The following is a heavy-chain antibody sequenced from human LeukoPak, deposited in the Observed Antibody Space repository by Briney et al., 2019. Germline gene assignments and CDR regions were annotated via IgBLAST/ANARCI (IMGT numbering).Heavy chain of an antibody. D-gene: IGHD5-12*01. CDR3: ARVSDAFDYFFDS. Sequence: GGSLRLSCAASGFAFSTYSMNWVRQAPGKGLEWVSSVSRSSRFIFYADSVQGRFTISRDDAKDSLFLQMNSLRAEDTAVYYCARVSDAFDYFFDSWGQGTLVTVSS. V-gene: IGHV3-21*01. J-gene: IGHJ4*02. CDR1: GFAFSTYS. CDR2: VSRSSRFI.